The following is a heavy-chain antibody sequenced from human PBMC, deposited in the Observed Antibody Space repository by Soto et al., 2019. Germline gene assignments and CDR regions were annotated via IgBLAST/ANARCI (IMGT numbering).Heavy chain of an antibody. CDR1: GYSISSGYY. CDR2: IYHSGST. CDR3: ARVVSSSPAPRYWYFDL. V-gene: IGHV4-38-2*01. J-gene: IGHJ2*01. Sequence: SETLSLTCAVSGYSISSGYYWGWIRQPPGKGLEWIGSIYHSGSTYYNPSLKSRVTISVDTSKNQFSLKLSSVTAADTAVYYCARVVSSSPAPRYWYFDLWGRGTLVTVSS. D-gene: IGHD6-6*01.